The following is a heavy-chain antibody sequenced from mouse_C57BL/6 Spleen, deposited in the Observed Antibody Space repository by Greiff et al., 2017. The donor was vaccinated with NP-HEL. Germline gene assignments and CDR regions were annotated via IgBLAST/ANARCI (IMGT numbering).Heavy chain of an antibody. Sequence: EVQLQQSGPELVKPGASVKISCKASGYTFTDYYMNWVKQSHGKSLEWIGDINPNNGGTSYNQKFKGKATLTVDKSSSTAYMELRSLTSEDSAVYYCARGGFTTVVATRSYAMDYWGQGTSVTVSS. D-gene: IGHD1-1*01. CDR1: GYTFTDYY. CDR2: INPNNGGT. CDR3: ARGGFTTVVATRSYAMDY. V-gene: IGHV1-26*01. J-gene: IGHJ4*01.